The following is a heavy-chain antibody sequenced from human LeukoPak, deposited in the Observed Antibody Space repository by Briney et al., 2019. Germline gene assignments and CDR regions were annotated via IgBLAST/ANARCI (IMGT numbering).Heavy chain of an antibody. CDR2: IYYSGCT. CDR3: ARSIIAAAGTDWFDP. D-gene: IGHD6-13*01. Sequence: SETLSLTCTVSGGSISSGGYYWSWIRQHPGKGLEWIGYIYYSGCTYYNPSLKSRVTISVDTSKNQFSLKLSSVTAADTAVYYCARSIIAAAGTDWFDPWGQGTLVTVSS. J-gene: IGHJ5*02. CDR1: GGSISSGGYY. V-gene: IGHV4-31*03.